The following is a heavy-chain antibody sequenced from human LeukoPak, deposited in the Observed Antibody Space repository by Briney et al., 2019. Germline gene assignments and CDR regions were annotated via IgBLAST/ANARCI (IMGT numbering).Heavy chain of an antibody. J-gene: IGHJ4*02. CDR3: AKNAHGHVWDHFDS. D-gene: IGHD3-16*01. CDR2: TSGSGDTT. Sequence: PGGSLRLSCAASEFTFANYAMGWVRQAPGKGLEFVTSTSGSGDTTYYADSVKGRFTISRDNSKNTLYLQMNSLRVEDTAVYYCAKNAHGHVWDHFDSWGQGTLVTVSS. V-gene: IGHV3-23*01. CDR1: EFTFANYA.